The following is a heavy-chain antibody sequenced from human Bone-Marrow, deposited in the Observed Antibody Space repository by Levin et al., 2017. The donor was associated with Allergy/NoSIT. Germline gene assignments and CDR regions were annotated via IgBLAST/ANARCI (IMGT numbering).Heavy chain of an antibody. CDR1: GFTFSTYS. V-gene: IGHV3-21*01. J-gene: IGHJ3*02. CDR2: ISYSSEHF. D-gene: IGHD6-19*01. CDR3: ARTLLAVSSTWRGDAFDI. Sequence: PGGSLRLSCVASGFTFSTYSMNWVRQAPGKGLEWVSSISYSSEHFYYADSLKGRFTVSRDNAKNSLFLQMNSLRAEDTATYYCARTLLAVSSTWRGDAFDIWGRGTMVTVSS.